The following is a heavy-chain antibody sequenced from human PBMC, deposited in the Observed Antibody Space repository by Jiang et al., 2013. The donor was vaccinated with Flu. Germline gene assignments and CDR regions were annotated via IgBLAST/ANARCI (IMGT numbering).Heavy chain of an antibody. CDR1: GGSIISENSY. Sequence: LLKPSETLSLSCTVSGGSIISENSYWGWIRQPPGKGLEWIGSIYYSGTTYYNPSLKSRVTISVDTSKKQFSLKLSSVTAADTAVYYCASQHWDHGVGSYYMSHWGQGTLGHRLL. J-gene: IGHJ4*02. D-gene: IGHD3-10*01. CDR2: IYYSGTT. V-gene: IGHV4-39*07. CDR3: ASQHWDHGVGSYYMSH.